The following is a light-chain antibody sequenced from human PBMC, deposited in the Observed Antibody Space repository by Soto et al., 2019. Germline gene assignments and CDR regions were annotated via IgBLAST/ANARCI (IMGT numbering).Light chain of an antibody. CDR1: QSISRW. J-gene: IGKJ1*01. V-gene: IGKV1-5*03. Sequence: DIQMTQSPATMSASVGDRVTITCRASQSISRWLAWYRQKPEKAPKLLIYMASSLESGVPSRFSCSGSGTEFTLTISSLQPDDFATYYCQQYNSYSPSWTFGQGTKVDI. CDR3: QQYNSYSPSWT. CDR2: MAS.